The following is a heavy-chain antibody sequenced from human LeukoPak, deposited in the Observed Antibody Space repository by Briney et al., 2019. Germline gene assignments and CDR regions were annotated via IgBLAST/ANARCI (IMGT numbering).Heavy chain of an antibody. J-gene: IGHJ6*02. Sequence: SETLSLTCTVSGGSIRSGDYSWSWIRQPPGKGLEWIGYIYYSGSTYYNPSLKSRVTISVDTSKNQFSLKLSSVTAADTAVYYCARLIFTYDLWSDRPSYGMDVWGQGTTVTVSS. CDR2: IYYSGST. V-gene: IGHV4-30-4*01. CDR3: ARLIFTYDLWSDRPSYGMDV. D-gene: IGHD3-3*01. CDR1: GGSIRSGDYS.